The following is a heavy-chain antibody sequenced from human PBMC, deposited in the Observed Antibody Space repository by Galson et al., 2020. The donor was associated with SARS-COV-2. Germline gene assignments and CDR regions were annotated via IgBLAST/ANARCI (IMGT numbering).Heavy chain of an antibody. D-gene: IGHD3-9*01. Sequence: SETLSLTCTVSGGSISSGGYYWSWIRQHPGKGLEWIGYIYYSGSTYYNPSLKSRVTISVDTSKNQFSLKLSSVTAADTAVYYCARGSDLRYFDWVSNYYGMDVWGQGTTVTVSS. V-gene: IGHV4-31*03. CDR3: ARGSDLRYFDWVSNYYGMDV. CDR2: IYYSGST. J-gene: IGHJ6*02. CDR1: GGSISSGGYY.